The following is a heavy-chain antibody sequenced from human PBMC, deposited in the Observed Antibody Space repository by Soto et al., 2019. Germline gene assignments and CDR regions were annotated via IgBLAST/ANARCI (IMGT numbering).Heavy chain of an antibody. CDR3: AKGPGGGTPPPNIYYFDV. V-gene: IGHV3-23*01. Sequence: EVQLLESGGGLVQPGESLRLSCAASGFSFTTYVMGWVRQAPGMGLEWVSGISASGDSTFYAESVEGRFTISRDNSKNTLYLQWNSLRFDDTAIYHCAKGPGGGTPPPNIYYFDVWGQGTLVTVSS. D-gene: IGHD1-26*01. CDR2: ISASGDST. J-gene: IGHJ4*02. CDR1: GFSFTTYV.